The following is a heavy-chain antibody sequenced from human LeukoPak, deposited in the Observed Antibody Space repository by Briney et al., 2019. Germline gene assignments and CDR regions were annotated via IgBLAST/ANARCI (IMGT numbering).Heavy chain of an antibody. CDR3: ARTSVYDSPFDY. D-gene: IGHD5/OR15-5a*01. J-gene: IGHJ4*02. CDR2: ISYDGSNK. Sequence: GMSLRLSCAASGFTFSSYAMHWVRQAPGKGLEWVAVISYDGSNKYYADSVKGRFTISRDNSKNTLYLQMNSLSAEDTAVYYCARTSVYDSPFDYWGQGTLVTVSS. CDR1: GFTFSSYA. V-gene: IGHV3-30-3*01.